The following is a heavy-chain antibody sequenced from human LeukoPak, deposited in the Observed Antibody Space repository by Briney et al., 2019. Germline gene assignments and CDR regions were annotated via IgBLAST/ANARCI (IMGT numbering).Heavy chain of an antibody. CDR1: GFTFSSYG. CDR2: IWYDGSNK. J-gene: IGHJ5*02. Sequence: PGVSLRLSCAASGFTFSSYGRHWVRQAPGKGLEWVAVIWYDGSNKYYADSVKGRFTISRDNSKNTLYLQMNRLRAEETAVYYCARDWSHEYYDSSGYYGGQGNWFDPWGQGTLVTVSS. V-gene: IGHV3-33*01. CDR3: ARDWSHEYYDSSGYYGGQGNWFDP. D-gene: IGHD3-22*01.